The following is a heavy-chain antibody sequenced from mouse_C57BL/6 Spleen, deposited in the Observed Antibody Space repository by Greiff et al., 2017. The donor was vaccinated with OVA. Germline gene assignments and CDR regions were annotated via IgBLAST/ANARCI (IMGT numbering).Heavy chain of an antibody. CDR1: GFTFSNYW. Sequence: EVKVEESGGGLVQPGGSMKLSCVASGFTFSNYWMNWVRQSPEKGLEWVAQIRLKSDNYATHYAESVKGRFTISRDDSKSSVYLQMNNLRAEDTGIYYCTESWAWFAYWGQGTLVTVSA. J-gene: IGHJ3*01. V-gene: IGHV6-3*01. D-gene: IGHD4-1*01. CDR3: TESWAWFAY. CDR2: IRLKSDNYAT.